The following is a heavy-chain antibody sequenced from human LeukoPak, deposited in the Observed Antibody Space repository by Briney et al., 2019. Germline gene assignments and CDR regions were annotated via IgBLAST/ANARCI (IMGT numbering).Heavy chain of an antibody. CDR2: ICRGGNYK. V-gene: IGHV3-33*01. D-gene: IGHD6-19*01. CDR1: GFALRTHA. J-gene: IGHJ5*02. CDR3: TMDPPDSGWAFWS. Sequence: PGGSVELSCSAFGFALRTHAMHWVRQAPGKGLEWVAMICRGGNYKYYGDSGKGRFTIARDDSRSKLYLQMHTLSAEDTAVYYCTMDPPDSGWAFWSWGQGALVTVSS.